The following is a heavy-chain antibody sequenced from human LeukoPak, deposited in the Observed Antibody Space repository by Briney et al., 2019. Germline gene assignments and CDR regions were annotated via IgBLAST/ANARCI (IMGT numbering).Heavy chain of an antibody. CDR1: GFTFTTYW. V-gene: IGHV3-30*03. CDR3: ARAAAETGAFRDNWFDP. D-gene: IGHD2-8*02. J-gene: IGHJ5*02. Sequence: PGGSLRLSCAASGFTFTTYWMSWVRQAPGKGLEWVAVISDDGKKKIYADSVKGRFTISRDNSKNTLYLQMDSLRAEDTALYYCARAAAETGAFRDNWFDPWGQGTLVTVSS. CDR2: ISDDGKKK.